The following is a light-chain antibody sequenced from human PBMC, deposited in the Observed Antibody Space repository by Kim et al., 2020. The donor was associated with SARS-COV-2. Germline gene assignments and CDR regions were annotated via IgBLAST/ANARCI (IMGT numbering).Light chain of an antibody. J-gene: IGLJ2*01. CDR2: GKN. V-gene: IGLV3-19*01. CDR3: NSRGSSSNHGI. CDR1: SLRKYY. Sequence: SSELTQDPAVSVALGQTVRITCQGDSLRKYYASWYQQKPGQAPVLVFYGKNNRPSGIPDRFSGSYSGNTASLTITAAQAEDEADYYCNSRGSSSNHGIFGGGTQLTVL.